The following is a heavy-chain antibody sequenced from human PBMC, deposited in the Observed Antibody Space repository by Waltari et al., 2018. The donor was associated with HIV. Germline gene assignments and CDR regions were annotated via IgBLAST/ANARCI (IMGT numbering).Heavy chain of an antibody. Sequence: QVQLQESGPGLVKPSQTLSLTCTVSGGSISGGGYYWSWVRQPAGKGREWIGRSHASGRTNYNPSLRSRVTISVDASKNQFSLKLTSVTAADTAVYFCARGPTAMVTFDSWGQGTLVTVSS. J-gene: IGHJ4*02. CDR1: GGSISGGGYY. V-gene: IGHV4-61*02. D-gene: IGHD5-18*01. CDR3: ARGPTAMVTFDS. CDR2: SHASGRT.